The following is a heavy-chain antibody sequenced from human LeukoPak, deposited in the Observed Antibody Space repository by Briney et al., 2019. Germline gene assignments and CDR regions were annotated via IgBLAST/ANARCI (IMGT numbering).Heavy chain of an antibody. Sequence: ASVTVSCKASGYTFTSYGISWVRQAPGQGLEGMGWISAYNGNTNYAQKLQGRVTMTTDTSTSTAYMELRSLRSDDTAVYYCARVSDWNYGYYYYMDVWGKGTTVTVSS. V-gene: IGHV1-18*01. CDR1: GYTFTSYG. CDR3: ARVSDWNYGYYYYMDV. J-gene: IGHJ6*03. CDR2: ISAYNGNT. D-gene: IGHD1-7*01.